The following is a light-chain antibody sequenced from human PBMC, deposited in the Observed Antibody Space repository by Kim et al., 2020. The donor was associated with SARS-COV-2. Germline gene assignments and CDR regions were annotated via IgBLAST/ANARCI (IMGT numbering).Light chain of an antibody. J-gene: IGLJ3*02. V-gene: IGLV1-40*01. CDR3: QSSDSSLSGV. CDR2: ANN. Sequence: GQRVTRPCTVSSSNIGAGYDVPWYQQWPGTAPRPLIYANNNRPSGVPDRFSGSKSGTSASLAITGLQAEDEAVYYCQSSDSSLSGVFGGGTQLTVL. CDR1: SSNIGAGYD.